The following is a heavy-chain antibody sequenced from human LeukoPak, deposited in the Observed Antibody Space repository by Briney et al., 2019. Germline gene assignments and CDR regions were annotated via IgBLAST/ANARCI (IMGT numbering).Heavy chain of an antibody. CDR2: ITSGSTYK. Sequence: GGSLRLSCAASGFTFSTYNMSWVRQAPGKGLEWVSSITSGSTYKYYADSVKGRFTTYRDNAKNSLSLQLSSLRAEDTAVYYCARGHYDILTASYKWTPDYWGQGILVTVSS. V-gene: IGHV3-21*06. CDR3: ARGHYDILTASYKWTPDY. CDR1: GFTFSTYN. J-gene: IGHJ4*02. D-gene: IGHD3-9*01.